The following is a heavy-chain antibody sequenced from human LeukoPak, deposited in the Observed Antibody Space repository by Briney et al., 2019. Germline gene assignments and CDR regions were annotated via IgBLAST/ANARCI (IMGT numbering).Heavy chain of an antibody. CDR1: GGTFSSYA. CDR2: ISAYNGNT. J-gene: IGHJ4*02. Sequence: ASVKVSCKASGGTFSSYAISWVRQAPGQGLEWMGWISAYNGNTNYAQKLQGRVTMTTDTSTSTAYMELRSLRSDDTAVYYCARENYYDSSGYYYLPPYYFDYWGQGTLVTVSS. D-gene: IGHD3-22*01. CDR3: ARENYYDSSGYYYLPPYYFDY. V-gene: IGHV1-18*01.